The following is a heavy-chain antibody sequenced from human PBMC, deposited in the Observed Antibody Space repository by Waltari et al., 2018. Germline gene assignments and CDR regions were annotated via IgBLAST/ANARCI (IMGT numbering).Heavy chain of an antibody. CDR3: ARWRRTVSGTVAYDL. Sequence: SLRLSCAASGFSFRMHGMDWVRQAPGKGLEWVAVNWYDGSKKFYADSVKGRFTVSRDNSNNIAFLEMNSLRVEDTAVYYCARWRRTVSGTVAYDLWGQGTMVSVSS. CDR2: NWYDGSKK. CDR1: GFSFRMHG. V-gene: IGHV3-33*07. D-gene: IGHD6-19*01. J-gene: IGHJ3*01.